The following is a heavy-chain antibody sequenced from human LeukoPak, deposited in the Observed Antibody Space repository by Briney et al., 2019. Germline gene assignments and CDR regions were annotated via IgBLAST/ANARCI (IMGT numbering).Heavy chain of an antibody. CDR2: IYYSGST. J-gene: IGHJ5*02. Sequence: SETLSLTCTVSGGSISSSSYYWGWIRQPPGKGLEWIGSIYYSGSTYYNPSLKSRVTISVDTSKNQFSLKLSSVTAADTAVYYRAKKVRFFGGAPVEPWGQGTLATVSS. CDR3: AKKVRFFGGAPVEP. V-gene: IGHV4-39*01. CDR1: GGSISSSSYY. D-gene: IGHD3-16*01.